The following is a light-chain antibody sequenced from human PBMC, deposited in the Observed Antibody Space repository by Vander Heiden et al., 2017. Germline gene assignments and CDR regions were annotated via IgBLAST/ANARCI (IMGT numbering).Light chain of an antibody. CDR1: QSVSSY. J-gene: IGKJ4*01. CDR3: QQRSNWPRGT. Sequence: DIVFTQAPATLSLSPGERATLSCRASQSVSSYLAWYQQKPGQAARLLIYDASDRATGIPARFSGSGCGTDFTLTISSLEPEDFAVYYCQQRSNWPRGTFGGGTKVEIK. V-gene: IGKV3-11*01. CDR2: DAS.